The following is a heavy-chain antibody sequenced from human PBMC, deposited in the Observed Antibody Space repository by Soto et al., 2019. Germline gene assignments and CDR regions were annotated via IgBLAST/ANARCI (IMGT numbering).Heavy chain of an antibody. CDR3: ASNFRKSGSYAS. V-gene: IGHV1-69*02. Sequence: QVQLVQSGAEVKKPGSSVKVSCKASGGTFSSYTISWVRQAPGQGLEWMGRIIPILGIANYAQKFQGRVTITADQPTSTDYMELSSLRSEDTAGYYCASNFRKSGSYASWGQGTLVTVSS. D-gene: IGHD1-26*01. J-gene: IGHJ4*02. CDR2: IIPILGIA. CDR1: GGTFSSYT.